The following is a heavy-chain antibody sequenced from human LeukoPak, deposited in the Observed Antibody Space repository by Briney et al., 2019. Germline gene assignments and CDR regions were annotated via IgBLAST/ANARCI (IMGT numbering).Heavy chain of an antibody. Sequence: ASVKVSCKASGYTFTGYYMHWVRQATGQGLEWMGWMNPNSGNTGYAQKFQGRVTITRNTSISTTYMELSSLRSEDTAVYYCAREHKGAFDIWGQGTMVTVSS. CDR3: AREHKGAFDI. V-gene: IGHV1-8*03. J-gene: IGHJ3*02. CDR2: MNPNSGNT. D-gene: IGHD1/OR15-1a*01. CDR1: GYTFTGYY.